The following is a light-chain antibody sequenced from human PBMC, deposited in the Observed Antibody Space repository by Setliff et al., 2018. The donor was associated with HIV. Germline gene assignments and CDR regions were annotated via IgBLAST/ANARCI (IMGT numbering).Light chain of an antibody. J-gene: IGLJ1*01. Sequence: QSALAQPASVSGSPGQSITISCTGTSSDVGGYSYVSWYQQHPGKAPKLIIYEVRNRPSGVSNRFSGSKSGNTTSLTISGLQAEDEADYYCSSYTSSSTLSYVFGTGTKVTVL. CDR3: SSYTSSSTLSYV. V-gene: IGLV2-14*01. CDR2: EVR. CDR1: SSDVGGYSY.